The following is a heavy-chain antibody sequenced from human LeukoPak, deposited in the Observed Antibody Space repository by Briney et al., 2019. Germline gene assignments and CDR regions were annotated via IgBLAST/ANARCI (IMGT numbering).Heavy chain of an antibody. Sequence: GGSLRLSCAASGFTFSSYSMNWVRQAPGKGLEWVSSISSSSSYIYYADSVEGRFTISRDNAKNSLYLQMNSLRAEDTAVYYCARDRIPAAIGTFDYWGQGTLVTVSS. CDR2: ISSSSSYI. D-gene: IGHD2-2*02. CDR3: ARDRIPAAIGTFDY. CDR1: GFTFSSYS. J-gene: IGHJ4*02. V-gene: IGHV3-21*01.